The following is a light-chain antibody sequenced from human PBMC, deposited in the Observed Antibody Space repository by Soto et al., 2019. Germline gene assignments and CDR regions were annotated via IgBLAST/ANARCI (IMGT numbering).Light chain of an antibody. CDR1: QSISSY. J-gene: IGKJ5*01. V-gene: IGKV1-39*01. Sequence: DIQMTQSPSSLSASVGDRVTITCRASQSISSYLNWYQQKPGKAPKLLIYAASSLQSGVPSRFSGSGSGTDFTLTISSLQPEDFATYYCQKSYSTPITFGHGTRLEI. CDR2: AAS. CDR3: QKSYSTPIT.